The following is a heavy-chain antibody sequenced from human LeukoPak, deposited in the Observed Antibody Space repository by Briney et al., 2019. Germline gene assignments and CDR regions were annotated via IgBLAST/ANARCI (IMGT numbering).Heavy chain of an antibody. D-gene: IGHD5-12*01. J-gene: IGHJ4*02. CDR1: GYTFTGYY. Sequence: ASVKVSCKASGYTFTGYYMHWVRQAPGQGLEWMGWINPNSGGTNYAQKFQGRVTMTRDTSISTAYMELSRLRSDDTAVYYCARSLRGYSGYAYFDYCGQGTLVTVSS. CDR2: INPNSGGT. CDR3: ARSLRGYSGYAYFDY. V-gene: IGHV1-2*02.